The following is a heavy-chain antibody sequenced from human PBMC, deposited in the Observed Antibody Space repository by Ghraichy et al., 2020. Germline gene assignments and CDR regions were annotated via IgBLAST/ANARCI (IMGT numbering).Heavy chain of an antibody. J-gene: IGHJ4*02. D-gene: IGHD2/OR15-2a*01. CDR1: GFKFGANW. CDR2: INQDGSEK. CDR3: ARDFFRSLDY. V-gene: IGHV3-7*01. Sequence: LSLTCAASGFKFGANWMNWVRQAPGKGLEWVATINQDGSEKSYVDSLRGRLTISRDNAKNSLYLQVNSLRAEDTAVYYCARDFFRSLDYWGQGTLVTVSS.